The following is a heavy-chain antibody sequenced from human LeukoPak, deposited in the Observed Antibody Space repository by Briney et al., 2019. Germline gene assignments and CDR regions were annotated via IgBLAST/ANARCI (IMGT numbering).Heavy chain of an antibody. D-gene: IGHD3-22*01. J-gene: IGHJ4*02. CDR2: IYYSGST. Sequence: SETLSLTCTVSGGSISSYYWSWIRQPPGKGLEWIGYIYYSGSTNYNPSLKSRVTISVDTSKNQFSLKLGSVTAADTAVYYCARIPNYYDSSLPDYWGQGTLVTVSS. CDR1: GGSISSYY. V-gene: IGHV4-59*01. CDR3: ARIPNYYDSSLPDY.